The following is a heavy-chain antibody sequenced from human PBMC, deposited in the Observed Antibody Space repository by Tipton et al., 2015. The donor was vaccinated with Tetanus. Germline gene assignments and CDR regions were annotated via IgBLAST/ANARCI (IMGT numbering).Heavy chain of an antibody. CDR2: IYYSGDT. CDR3: ARANYEIPKKGPFDS. D-gene: IGHD3-3*01. CDR1: GASIRSGGFF. V-gene: IGHV4-31*03. J-gene: IGHJ4*02. Sequence: TLSLTCTVSGASIRSGGFFWNWVRQHPGKGLEWIGYIYYSGDTYINPSLKSRVTMSVDTSKNQFSLNVSSVTAADTAVYYCARANYEIPKKGPFDSWGPGSLVIVSS.